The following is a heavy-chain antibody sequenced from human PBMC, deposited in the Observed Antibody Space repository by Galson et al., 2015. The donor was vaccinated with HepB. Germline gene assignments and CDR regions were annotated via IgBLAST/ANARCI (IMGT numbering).Heavy chain of an antibody. CDR1: GFTFSNNP. CDR3: AKDGVGGTWDY. V-gene: IGHV3-23*01. J-gene: IGHJ4*02. Sequence: SLRLSCAASGFTFSNNPMSWVRQAPGKGLEWVSAVSGSGGSTYYADSVKGRFTISRDNSKNTLYLQMNGLRAEDTATYYCAKDGVGGTWDYWGQGTLVTVSS. CDR2: VSGSGGST. D-gene: IGHD6-19*01.